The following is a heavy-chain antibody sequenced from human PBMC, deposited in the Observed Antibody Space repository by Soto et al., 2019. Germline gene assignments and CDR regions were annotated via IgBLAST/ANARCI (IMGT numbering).Heavy chain of an antibody. CDR2: IAYDDGINK. V-gene: IGHV3-30-3*01. CDR3: ARSIAVAGTPEFDY. CDR1: GFTFTSYT. J-gene: IGHJ4*02. D-gene: IGHD6-19*01. Sequence: QVQLVESGGGVVQPGRSLRLSCAASGFTFTSYTMHWVRQAPGKGLEWVAVIAYDDGINKYYADSVKGRFTISSDNSKNTLYQQMNSLRAEDTAVYYCARSIAVAGTPEFDYWGQGALVTVSS.